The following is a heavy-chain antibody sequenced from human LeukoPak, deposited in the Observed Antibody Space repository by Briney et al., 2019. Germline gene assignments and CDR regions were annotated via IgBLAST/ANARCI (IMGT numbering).Heavy chain of an antibody. D-gene: IGHD6-19*01. CDR3: AKEAPWLGSGFDH. CDR2: ISWNSGSI. V-gene: IGHV3-9*01. J-gene: IGHJ4*02. CDR1: GFTFDDYA. Sequence: PGGSLRLSCAASGFTFDDYAMHWVRQAPGKGLEWVSGISWNSGSIGYADSVKGRSTISRDNAKNSLYLQMNSLRFEDTALYYCAKEAPWLGSGFDHWGQGTLVTVSS.